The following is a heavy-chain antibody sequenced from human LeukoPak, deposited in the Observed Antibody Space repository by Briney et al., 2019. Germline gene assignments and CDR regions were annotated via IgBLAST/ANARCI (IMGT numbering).Heavy chain of an antibody. J-gene: IGHJ4*02. CDR3: ARGESSTKFGY. V-gene: IGHV1-46*01. CDR2: INPSGRTT. D-gene: IGHD6-13*01. CDR1: GYTFTSYF. Sequence: ASVKVSCKASGYTFTSYFIHWVRQAPGQGLEWMGIINPSGRTTSYAQKFQGRVTMTRDTSTSTVYMELSSLRSEDTAVYYCARGESSTKFGYWGQGTLVTVSP.